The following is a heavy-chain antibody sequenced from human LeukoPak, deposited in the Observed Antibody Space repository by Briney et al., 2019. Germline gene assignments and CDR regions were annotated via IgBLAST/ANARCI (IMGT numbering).Heavy chain of an antibody. J-gene: IGHJ3*02. CDR2: IYYSGST. CDR3: ARGEGNGYNYDAGAFDI. Sequence: SETLSLTCTVSGCSISSYYWSWIRQPPGKGLEWIGYIYYSGSTNYNPSLKSRVTISVDTSKNQFSLKLSSVTAADTAVYYCARGEGNGYNYDAGAFDIWGQGTMVTVSS. CDR1: GCSISSYY. D-gene: IGHD5-24*01. V-gene: IGHV4-59*01.